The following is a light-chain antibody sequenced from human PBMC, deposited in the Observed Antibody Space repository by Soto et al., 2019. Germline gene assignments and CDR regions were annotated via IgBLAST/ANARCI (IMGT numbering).Light chain of an antibody. Sequence: QSALTQPPSVSAAPGQTVTISCSGSSSNIGNNYVSWYQQLPGTAPKLLIYENNKRPSGIPDRFSGSKSGTSATLGITGLQTGDEADYYCGTWDSSLSAVVFGGGTKLTVL. CDR3: GTWDSSLSAVV. CDR1: SSNIGNNY. V-gene: IGLV1-51*02. J-gene: IGLJ2*01. CDR2: ENN.